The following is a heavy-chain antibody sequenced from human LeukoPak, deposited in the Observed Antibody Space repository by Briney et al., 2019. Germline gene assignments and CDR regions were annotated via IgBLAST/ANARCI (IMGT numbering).Heavy chain of an antibody. J-gene: IGHJ4*02. CDR2: IKQDGSEK. D-gene: IGHD3-22*01. CDR3: ARAPRIVGFYFDY. V-gene: IGHV3-7*03. Sequence: GGSLRLSCAASGFTFSSYWMSWVRQAPGKGLEWVANIKQDGSEKYYVDSVKGRFTISRDNANNSLYLQMNSLRAPDTAVYYCARAPRIVGFYFDYWGQGTLVTVSS. CDR1: GFTFSSYW.